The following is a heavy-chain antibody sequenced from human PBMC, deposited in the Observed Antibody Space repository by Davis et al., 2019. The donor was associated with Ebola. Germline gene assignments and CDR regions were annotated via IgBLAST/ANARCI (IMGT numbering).Heavy chain of an antibody. CDR3: ARDVGYDDVFDY. CDR1: GFTFSSYG. V-gene: IGHV3-30*03. D-gene: IGHD1-1*01. CDR2: ISYDGSNK. Sequence: PGGSLRLSCAASGFTFSSYGMHWVRQAPGKGLEWAAVISYDGSNKYYADSVKGRFTISRDNSKNTLYLQMNSLRAEDTAVYYCARDVGYDDVFDYWGQGTLVTVSS. J-gene: IGHJ4*02.